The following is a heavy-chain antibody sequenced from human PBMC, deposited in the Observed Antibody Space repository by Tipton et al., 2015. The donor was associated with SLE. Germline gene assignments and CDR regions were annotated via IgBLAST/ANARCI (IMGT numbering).Heavy chain of an antibody. Sequence: TLSLTCAVYGGSFSGDYWSWIRQPAGKGLEWIGRIYTSGSTTYNPSLRSRVTISGDTSKNQFSLKLSSVTAADSAVYYCARLDSGDDYHDGIDVWGQGTTVTV. J-gene: IGHJ6*02. CDR2: IYTSGST. CDR1: GGSFSGDY. D-gene: IGHD4/OR15-4a*01. CDR3: ARLDSGDDYHDGIDV. V-gene: IGHV4-59*10.